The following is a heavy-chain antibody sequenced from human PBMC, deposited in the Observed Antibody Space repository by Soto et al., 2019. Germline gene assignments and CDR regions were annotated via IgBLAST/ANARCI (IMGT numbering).Heavy chain of an antibody. CDR1: GFTFSNAW. Sequence: GGSLRLSCAASGFTFSNAWMNWVRQAPGKGLEWVGRIKSKTDGGTTDYAEPVKGRFTISRDDSKNTLYLQMNSLKTEDTAVYYCTTWGVYCSSTSCFPLGHYYGMDVWGQGTTVTVSS. J-gene: IGHJ6*02. CDR3: TTWGVYCSSTSCFPLGHYYGMDV. V-gene: IGHV3-15*07. D-gene: IGHD2-2*01. CDR2: IKSKTDGGTT.